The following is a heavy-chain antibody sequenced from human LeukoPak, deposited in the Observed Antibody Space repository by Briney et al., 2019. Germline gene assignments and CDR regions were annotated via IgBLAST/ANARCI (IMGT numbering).Heavy chain of an antibody. CDR3: AKDPTYGSWSYRS. CDR2: ISGSGGST. J-gene: IGHJ5*02. CDR1: GFTFSSYA. Sequence: GGSLRLSCAASGFTFSSYAMSWVRQAPGKGMEWVSAISGSGGSTYYADSVKGRFTISRDNSKNTLYLQMNSLRAEDTAVYYCAKDPTYGSWSYRSWGQGTLVTVSS. D-gene: IGHD3-10*01. V-gene: IGHV3-23*01.